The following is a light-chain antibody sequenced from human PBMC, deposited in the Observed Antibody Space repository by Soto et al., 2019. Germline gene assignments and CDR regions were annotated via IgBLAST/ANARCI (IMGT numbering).Light chain of an antibody. V-gene: IGKV1-9*01. CDR3: QHYNSYSEA. Sequence: IQLTQSPSLLSASIGDRVTITCRASHDISTFLAWYQQKPGKAPKLLIYEASTLQSGVPSRFSGSGSGTEFTLTISSLQPDDFATYYCQHYNSYSEAFGQETKVDIK. CDR2: EAS. J-gene: IGKJ1*01. CDR1: HDISTF.